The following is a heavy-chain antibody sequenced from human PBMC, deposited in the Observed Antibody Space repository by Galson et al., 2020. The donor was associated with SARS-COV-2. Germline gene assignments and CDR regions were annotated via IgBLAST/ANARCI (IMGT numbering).Heavy chain of an antibody. CDR1: GFTFDDYA. D-gene: IGHD6-19*01. Sequence: GGSLRLSCAASGFTFDDYAMHWVRQAPGKGLEWVSSISWNSNNIAYANSVKGRFTISRDNAKNSLYLQMDSLRTEDTAMYYCAKGPNSYSSAWFGIDYWGHGTLVTVSS. J-gene: IGHJ4*01. CDR3: AKGPNSYSSAWFGIDY. CDR2: ISWNSNNI. V-gene: IGHV3-9*01.